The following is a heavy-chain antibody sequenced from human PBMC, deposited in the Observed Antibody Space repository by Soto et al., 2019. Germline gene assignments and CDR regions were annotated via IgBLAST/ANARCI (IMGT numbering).Heavy chain of an antibody. CDR1: GFSLSNSGVA. CDR3: ALQPKTYYLDTGGHDGFHI. Sequence: QITLKESGPTLVRPTQTLTLTCTLSGFSLSNSGVAVGWIRQPPGKALEWLALIYWDDDKRYSPSLESRLLITKDTFTNQMVLTLSDMDPIDTGTYYCALQPKTYYLDTGGHDGFHIWGQGTMVTVSS. V-gene: IGHV2-5*02. CDR2: IYWDDDK. D-gene: IGHD3-22*01. J-gene: IGHJ3*02.